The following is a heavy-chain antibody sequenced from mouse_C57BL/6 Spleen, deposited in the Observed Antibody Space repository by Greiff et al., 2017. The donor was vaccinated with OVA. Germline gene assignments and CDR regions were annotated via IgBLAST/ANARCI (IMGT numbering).Heavy chain of an antibody. V-gene: IGHV3-8*01. CDR2: ISYSGST. Sequence: DVMLVESGPGLAKPSQTLSLTCSVTGYSITSDYWNWIRKFPGNKLEYMGYISYSGSTYYNSSPKSLISITRDTSKNQYYLQLNSVTTEDTATYYCARAYGSSYYYYWGQGTTLTVSS. D-gene: IGHD1-1*01. CDR3: ARAYGSSYYYY. J-gene: IGHJ2*01. CDR1: GYSITSDY.